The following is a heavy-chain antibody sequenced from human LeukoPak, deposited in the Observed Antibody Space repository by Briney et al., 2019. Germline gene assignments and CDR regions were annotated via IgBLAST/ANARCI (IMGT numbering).Heavy chain of an antibody. D-gene: IGHD6-13*01. CDR3: ARDPGIRIAAAGLNWFDP. CDR2: IIPILGIA. V-gene: IGHV1-69*04. Sequence: GASVKVSCKASGYTFTGYYMHWVRQAPGQGLEWMGRIIPILGIANYAQKFQGRVTITADKSTSTAYMELSSLRSEDTAVYYCARDPGIRIAAAGLNWFDPWGQGTLVTVSS. CDR1: GYTFTGYY. J-gene: IGHJ5*02.